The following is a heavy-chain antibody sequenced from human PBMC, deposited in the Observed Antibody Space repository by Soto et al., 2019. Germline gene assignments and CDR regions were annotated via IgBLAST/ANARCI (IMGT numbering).Heavy chain of an antibody. D-gene: IGHD5-18*01. CDR2: IYYSGST. J-gene: IGHJ4*02. Sequence: PSETLSLTCTVPGGSISSGGYYWSWIRQHPGKGLEWIGHIYYSGSTYYNPSLKSRVTISVDTSKNQFSLKLSSVTAADTAVYYCARQNVDTAMDSHLVFDYWGQGTLVTVSS. V-gene: IGHV4-31*03. CDR1: GGSISSGGYY. CDR3: ARQNVDTAMDSHLVFDY.